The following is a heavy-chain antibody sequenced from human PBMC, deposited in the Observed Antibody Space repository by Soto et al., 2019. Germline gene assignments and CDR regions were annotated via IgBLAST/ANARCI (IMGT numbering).Heavy chain of an antibody. CDR2: IYYSGST. D-gene: IGHD1-26*01. J-gene: IGHJ4*02. V-gene: IGHV4-31*03. CDR1: GGSISSGGYY. Sequence: SETLSLTCTVSGGSISSGGYYWSWIRQPPGKGLEWIGYIYYSGSTYYNPSLESRVTISVDTSKNQFSLNMTSLTAADTAVYYCARPPPRDGSFPFPPTFDYWGQGTLVTVSS. CDR3: ARPPPRDGSFPFPPTFDY.